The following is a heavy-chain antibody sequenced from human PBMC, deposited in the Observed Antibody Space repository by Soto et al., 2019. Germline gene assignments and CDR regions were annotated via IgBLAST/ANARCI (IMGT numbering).Heavy chain of an antibody. V-gene: IGHV4-39*01. Sequence: QLQLQESGPGLVKPSETLSLTCTVSGGSISSSSYYWGWIRQPPGKGLEWIGSIYYSGSTYYNPSLKSRVTISVDTSKNQFSLKLSSVTAADTAVYYCARLNVAEWFGEFTRGCFDYWGQGTLVTVSS. CDR1: GGSISSSSYY. D-gene: IGHD3-10*01. CDR2: IYYSGST. J-gene: IGHJ4*02. CDR3: ARLNVAEWFGEFTRGCFDY.